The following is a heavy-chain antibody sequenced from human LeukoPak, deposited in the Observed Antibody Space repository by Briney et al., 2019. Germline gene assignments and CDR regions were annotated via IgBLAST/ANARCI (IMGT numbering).Heavy chain of an antibody. V-gene: IGHV3-74*01. J-gene: IGHJ3*02. CDR3: ARADARSIAAAEAFDI. CDR1: GFTFSSYW. Sequence: PGGSLRLSCAASGFTFSSYWMHWVRQAPGKGLVWVSRINTDGSSTSYADSVKGRFTISRDNAKNTLYLQMNSLRAEDTAVYYCARADARSIAAAEAFDIWGQGTMVTVSS. CDR2: INTDGSST. D-gene: IGHD6-13*01.